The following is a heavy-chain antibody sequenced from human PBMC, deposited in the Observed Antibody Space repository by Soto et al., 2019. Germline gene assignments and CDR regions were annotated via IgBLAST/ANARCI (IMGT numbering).Heavy chain of an antibody. J-gene: IGHJ6*03. Sequence: QVQLVQSGAEVKKPGASVKVSCKASGYTFTSYGISWVRQAPEQGLEWMGWISAYNGNTNYAQKLQGRVTMTTDTSTSTAYMELRSLRSDDTAVYYCARQQEPRPPYYYYYYYMDVWGKGTTVTVSS. CDR1: GYTFTSYG. CDR3: ARQQEPRPPYYYYYYYMDV. V-gene: IGHV1-18*01. D-gene: IGHD6-13*01. CDR2: ISAYNGNT.